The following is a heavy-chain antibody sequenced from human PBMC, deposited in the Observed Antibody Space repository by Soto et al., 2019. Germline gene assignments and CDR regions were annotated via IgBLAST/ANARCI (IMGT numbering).Heavy chain of an antibody. CDR3: ARDLGSSWYPEYFQH. D-gene: IGHD6-13*01. V-gene: IGHV4-31*03. Sequence: PSETLSLTCTVSGGHCSRGGYYWSWIRQHPGKGLECIGYIFYTGSTYYNPTLKSRVTMSVDTSKRQFSLNLSSLTAEDTAVYYCARDLGSSWYPEYFQHWGQGTLVTVSS. J-gene: IGHJ1*01. CDR2: IFYTGST. CDR1: GGHCSRGGYY.